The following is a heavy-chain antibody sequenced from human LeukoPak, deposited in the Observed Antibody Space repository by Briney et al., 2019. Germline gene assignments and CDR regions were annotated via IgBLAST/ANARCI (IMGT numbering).Heavy chain of an antibody. CDR3: ASSIAVAGIFDY. J-gene: IGHJ4*02. V-gene: IGHV1-69*13. CDR1: GYTFTSYY. Sequence: SVKVSCKASGYTFTSYYMHWARQAPGQGLEWMGGIIPIFGTANYAQKFQGRVTITADESTSTAYMELSSLRSEDTAVYYCASSIAVAGIFDYWGQGTLVTVSS. CDR2: IIPIFGTA. D-gene: IGHD6-19*01.